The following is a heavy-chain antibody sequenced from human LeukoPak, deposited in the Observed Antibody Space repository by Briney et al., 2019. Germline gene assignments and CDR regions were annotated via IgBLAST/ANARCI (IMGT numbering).Heavy chain of an antibody. CDR2: TYYRSKWYN. Sequence: SQTLSLTCAISGDSVSSNSAAWNWIRQSPSRGLEWLGRTYYRSKWYNDYAVSVKSRITINADTSKNQLSLQLNSVTPEDTAVYYCAREGRLTYYYDSSGYHNDAFDIWGQGTMVTVSS. CDR3: AREGRLTYYYDSSGYHNDAFDI. CDR1: GDSVSSNSAA. J-gene: IGHJ3*02. D-gene: IGHD3-22*01. V-gene: IGHV6-1*01.